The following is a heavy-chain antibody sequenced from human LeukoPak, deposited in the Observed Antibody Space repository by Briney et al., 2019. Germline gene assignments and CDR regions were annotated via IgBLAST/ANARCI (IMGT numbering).Heavy chain of an antibody. CDR2: ISSSSSYI. J-gene: IGHJ5*02. V-gene: IGHV3-21*01. CDR3: VRDVPRTSGP. CDR1: GFTVSSNY. D-gene: IGHD3-10*01. Sequence: GGSLRLSCAASGFTVSSNYMSWVRQAPGKGLEWVSSISSSSSYIYYADSVKGRFTISRDNAKNTLYLQMNSLRAEDTAVYYCVRDVPRTSGPWGQGTLVTVSS.